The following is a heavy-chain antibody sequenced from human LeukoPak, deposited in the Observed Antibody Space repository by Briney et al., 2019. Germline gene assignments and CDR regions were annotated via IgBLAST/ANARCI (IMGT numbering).Heavy chain of an antibody. CDR2: IYSGGNT. CDR1: GFTVSSNY. Sequence: GGSLRLSCAASGFTVSSNYMSWVRQAPGKGLEWVSIIYSGGNTYYADSVKGRFTISRDNSKNTLYLQMNSLRAKDTAVYYCARGVRNSSGYYSIYFDYWGQGTLVTVSS. D-gene: IGHD3-22*01. V-gene: IGHV3-53*01. CDR3: ARGVRNSSGYYSIYFDY. J-gene: IGHJ4*02.